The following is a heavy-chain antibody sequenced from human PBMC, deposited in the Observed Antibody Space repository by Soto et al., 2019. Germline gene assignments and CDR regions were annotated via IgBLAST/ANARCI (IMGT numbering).Heavy chain of an antibody. CDR1: GFTFSSYT. J-gene: IGHJ6*01. CDR2: ISSSSIYI. V-gene: IGHV3-21*01. Sequence: EAQLVESGGGLVKPGGSLRLSCAASGFTFSSYTINWVRQAPGKGLEWVSSISSSSIYIYYADSVKGRFTISRDNAKNSLFLQMNNLRAEDTAVYFCAREGGDPPYYYFGLDVW. D-gene: IGHD6-25*01. CDR3: AREGGDPPYYYFGLDV.